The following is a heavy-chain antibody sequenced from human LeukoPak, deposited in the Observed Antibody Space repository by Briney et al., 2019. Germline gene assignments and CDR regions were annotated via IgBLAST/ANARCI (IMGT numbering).Heavy chain of an antibody. CDR3: ARDRGGYYYDSSGYPYYFDY. Sequence: ASVKVSFKASGGTFSSYAISWVRQAPGQGLEWMGGIIPIFGTANYAQKFQGRVTITADESTSTAYMELSSLRSEDTAVYYCARDRGGYYYDSSGYPYYFDYWGQGTLVTVSS. J-gene: IGHJ4*02. D-gene: IGHD3-22*01. V-gene: IGHV1-69*13. CDR2: IIPIFGTA. CDR1: GGTFSSYA.